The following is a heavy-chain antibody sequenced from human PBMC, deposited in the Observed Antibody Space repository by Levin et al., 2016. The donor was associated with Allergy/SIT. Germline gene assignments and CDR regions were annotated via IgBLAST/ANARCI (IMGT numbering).Heavy chain of an antibody. CDR2: INSDGSST. V-gene: IGHV3-74*01. CDR1: GFTFSSYW. D-gene: IGHD2-15*01. CDR3: ARVPGYSPRAEYFQH. Sequence: GGSLRLSCAASGFTFSSYWMHWVRQAPGKGLVWVSRINSDGSSTSYADSVKGRFTISRDNAKNTLYLQMNSLRAEDTAVYYCARVPGYSPRAEYFQHWGQGTLVTVSS. J-gene: IGHJ1*01.